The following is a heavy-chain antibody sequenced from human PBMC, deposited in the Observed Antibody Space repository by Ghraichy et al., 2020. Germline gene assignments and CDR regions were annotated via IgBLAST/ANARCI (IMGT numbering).Heavy chain of an antibody. D-gene: IGHD3-9*01. Sequence: TLSLTCAVSGDSIKTSVWWSWLRQPPGKGLEWIGEMYHDGDSNYSPSLKSRVTISVDKSKNQFSLTLRSLTDADTAVYYCAKKPITHDLMTAWGQGILVTVSS. V-gene: IGHV4-4*02. J-gene: IGHJ5*02. CDR2: MYHDGDS. CDR3: AKKPITHDLMTA. CDR1: GDSIKTSVW.